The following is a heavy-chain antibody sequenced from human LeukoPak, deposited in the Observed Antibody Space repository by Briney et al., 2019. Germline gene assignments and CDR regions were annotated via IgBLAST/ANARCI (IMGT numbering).Heavy chain of an antibody. D-gene: IGHD2-15*01. CDR1: GYTFTSYG. CDR3: ARDGNYCSGGSCYSDY. CDR2: ISTYNGNT. J-gene: IGHJ4*02. Sequence: ASVKVSCKASGYTFTSYGISWVRQAPGQGLEWMGWISTYNGNTNYAQKLQGRVTMTTDTSTSTAYMELRSLRSDDTAVYYCARDGNYCSGGSCYSDYWGQGTLVTVSS. V-gene: IGHV1-18*01.